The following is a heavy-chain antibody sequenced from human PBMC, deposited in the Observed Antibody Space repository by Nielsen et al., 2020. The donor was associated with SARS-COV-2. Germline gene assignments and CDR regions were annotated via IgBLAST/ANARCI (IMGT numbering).Heavy chain of an antibody. V-gene: IGHV3-73*01. CDR1: GFTFSGSS. CDR2: IRSKANIYAT. D-gene: IGHD6-13*01. Sequence: GGSLRLSCAASGFTFSGSSMHWVRQASGKGLEWIGRIRSKANIYATAYAASVKGRFTISRDDSKNTAYLQMNSLGTEDTAIYHCTRVNPISGSWFDAFDIWGQGTMVTVSS. J-gene: IGHJ3*02. CDR3: TRVNPISGSWFDAFDI.